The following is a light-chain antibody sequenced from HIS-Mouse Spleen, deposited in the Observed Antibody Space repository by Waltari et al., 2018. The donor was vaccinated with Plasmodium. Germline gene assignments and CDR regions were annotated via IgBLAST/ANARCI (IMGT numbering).Light chain of an antibody. CDR1: NIGSKN. CDR2: RDS. J-gene: IGLJ3*02. Sequence: SYELTQPLSVSVALGQTARITCGGNNIGSKNVHWYQQKPGQAPGLVIYRDSNRRSGIPERFSGSNSGNTATLTISRAQAGDEADYYCQVWDSSTVFGGGTKLTVL. V-gene: IGLV3-9*01. CDR3: QVWDSSTV.